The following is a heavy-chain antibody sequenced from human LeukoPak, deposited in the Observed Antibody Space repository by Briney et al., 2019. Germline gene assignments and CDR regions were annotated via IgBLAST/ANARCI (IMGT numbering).Heavy chain of an antibody. Sequence: SETLSLTCAVYGGSFSGYYWSWIRQPPGKGLEWIGEINHSGSTNYNPSLKSRVTISVDTSKNQFSLKLSSVTAADTAVYYCAREPITMVRGFDYWGQGTLVTVSS. D-gene: IGHD3-10*01. J-gene: IGHJ4*02. CDR1: GGSFSGYY. V-gene: IGHV4-34*01. CDR2: INHSGST. CDR3: AREPITMVRGFDY.